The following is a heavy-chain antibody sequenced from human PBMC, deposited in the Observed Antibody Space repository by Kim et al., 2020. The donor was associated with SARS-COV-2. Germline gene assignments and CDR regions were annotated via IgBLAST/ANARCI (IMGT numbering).Heavy chain of an antibody. CDR3: ARDSEYGSGTYYKVFDS. CDR1: GFTFSRYS. J-gene: IGHJ4*02. Sequence: GGSLRLSCAASGFTFSRYSMNWVRQAPRKGLEWVSYISSGSTTIYYTDSVKGRFTISRDNAKNSLYLQMTSLRDEDTSVYYCARDSEYGSGTYYKVFDSWGQGTLVTVSS. D-gene: IGHD3-10*01. CDR2: ISSGSTTI. V-gene: IGHV3-48*02.